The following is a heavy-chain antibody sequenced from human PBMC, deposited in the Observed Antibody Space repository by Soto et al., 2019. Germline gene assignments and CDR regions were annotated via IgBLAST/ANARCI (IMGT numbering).Heavy chain of an antibody. V-gene: IGHV1-3*01. J-gene: IGHJ6*02. Sequence: ASLKVSCKASGSTFTSYAMHCVRHTPGQRLEWMGWINAGNGNTKYSQKFQGRVTITRDTSASTAYMELSSLRSEDTAVYYCAREPVAAARDYYYGMEVWGQGTTVTVSS. D-gene: IGHD2-15*01. CDR3: AREPVAAARDYYYGMEV. CDR2: INAGNGNT. CDR1: GSTFTSYA.